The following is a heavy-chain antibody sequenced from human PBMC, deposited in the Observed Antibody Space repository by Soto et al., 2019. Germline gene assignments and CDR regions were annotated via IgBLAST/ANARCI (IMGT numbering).Heavy chain of an antibody. CDR3: AKGEGIQLWIRTTSSYGMDV. J-gene: IGHJ6*02. CDR2: ISWDGGST. Sequence: EVQLVESGGVVVQPGGSLRLSCAASGFTFDDYTMHWVRQAPGKGLEWVSLISWDGGSTYYADSVKGRSTISRDNSKNSLDLQMNSLRTEDTALYYCAKGEGIQLWIRTTSSYGMDVWGQGTTVTVSS. D-gene: IGHD5-18*01. V-gene: IGHV3-43*01. CDR1: GFTFDDYT.